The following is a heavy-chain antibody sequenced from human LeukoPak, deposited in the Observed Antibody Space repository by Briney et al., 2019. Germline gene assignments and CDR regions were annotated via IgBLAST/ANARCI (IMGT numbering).Heavy chain of an antibody. V-gene: IGHV3-23*01. CDR2: ISGSGGST. Sequence: GGSLRLSCAASGFTFSNFAMNWVRQAPGKGLEWVSTISGSGGSTYYADSVKGRFTISRDNSKNTLYLQMNSPRAEDTAVYYCAKMVHTEQWLVPFDYWGQGTLVTVSS. D-gene: IGHD6-19*01. CDR1: GFTFSNFA. J-gene: IGHJ4*02. CDR3: AKMVHTEQWLVPFDY.